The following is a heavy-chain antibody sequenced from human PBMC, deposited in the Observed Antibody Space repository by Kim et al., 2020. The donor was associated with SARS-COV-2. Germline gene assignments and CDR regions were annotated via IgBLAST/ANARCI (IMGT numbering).Heavy chain of an antibody. Sequence: GGSLRLSCTASGFTFSSYGMSWVRQAPGKGLEWVANIKQDGSEKYYVDSVKGRFTISRDNAKNSLYLQMNSLTAEDTAVYYCARRGIVNWFDPWGQGSLVSVSP. CDR2: IKQDGSEK. CDR3: ARRGIVNWFDP. J-gene: IGHJ5*02. CDR1: GFTFSSYG. V-gene: IGHV3-7*05. D-gene: IGHD1-26*01.